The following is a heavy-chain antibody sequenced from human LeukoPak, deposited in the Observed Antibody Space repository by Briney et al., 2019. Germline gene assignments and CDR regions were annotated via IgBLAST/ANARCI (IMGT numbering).Heavy chain of an antibody. J-gene: IGHJ5*02. V-gene: IGHV1-8*01. CDR3: ARVTPTWRQLWSSFDP. D-gene: IGHD5-18*01. CDR1: GYTFTSYD. Sequence: ASVKVSCKASGYTFTSYDINWVRQATGQGLEWMGWMNPNSGNTDYAQKFQGRVTMTRDTSISTAYMEPSRLRSDDTAVYYCARVTPTWRQLWSSFDPWGQGTLVTVSS. CDR2: MNPNSGNT.